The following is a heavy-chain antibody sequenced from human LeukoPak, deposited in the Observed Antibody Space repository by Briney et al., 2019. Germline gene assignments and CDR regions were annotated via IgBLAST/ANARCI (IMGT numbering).Heavy chain of an antibody. CDR3: ARGVYDSSGYSFDY. V-gene: IGHV4-30-4*01. CDR2: IYYSGST. J-gene: IGHJ4*02. Sequence: SQTLSLTCTVSGGSISSGDYSWSWIRQHPGKGLEWIGYIYYSGSTYYNPSLKSRVTISVDRSKNQFSLKLSPVTAADTAVYYCARGVYDSSGYSFDYWGQGTLVTVSS. D-gene: IGHD3-22*01. CDR1: GGSISSGDYS.